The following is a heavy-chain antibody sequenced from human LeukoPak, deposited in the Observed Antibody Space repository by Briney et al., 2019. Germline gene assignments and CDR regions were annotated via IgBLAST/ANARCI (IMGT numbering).Heavy chain of an antibody. CDR1: GYTFTGYY. J-gene: IGHJ5*02. V-gene: IGHV1-2*02. CDR2: INPKSGGT. CDR3: ATFEVGA. Sequence: GASVKVSCKASGYTFTGYYVHWVRRAPGQGLEWIGWINPKSGGTNYAQKFQDRVTMTRDTSISTAYMDLSRLKSDDTAVYFCATFEVGAWGQGTLVTVSS. D-gene: IGHD3-10*01.